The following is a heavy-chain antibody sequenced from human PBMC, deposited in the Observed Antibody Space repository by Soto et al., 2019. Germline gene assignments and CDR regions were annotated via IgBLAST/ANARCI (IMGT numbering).Heavy chain of an antibody. Sequence: PSETLSLTCSVSGSYITSGDYHWTWIRQAPGKGLEWIGYISHSETTYYNPSLKSRVTISVDTSKNQFSLKLSSVTAADTAVFYCARHRARNWFDPWGQGTLVTVSS. CDR2: ISHSETT. J-gene: IGHJ5*02. CDR1: GSYITSGDYH. D-gene: IGHD6-6*01. V-gene: IGHV4-30-4*01. CDR3: ARHRARNWFDP.